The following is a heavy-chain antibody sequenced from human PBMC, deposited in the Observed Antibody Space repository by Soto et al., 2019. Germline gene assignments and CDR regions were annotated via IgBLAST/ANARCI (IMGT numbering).Heavy chain of an antibody. CDR2: IYYTGET. CDR3: ARSVVGAQSQTEP. Sequence: QVQLQGSGPSLVRPSQTLSLTCSVSGLDVSRGGSYWGWIRQLPGKGLEWIGYIYYTGETFFNPSLDSRLSISTGTSKNPFSLKLRSVTAADTAVYYCARSVVGAQSQTEPWGQGTMVTVSS. D-gene: IGHD1-26*01. J-gene: IGHJ5*02. V-gene: IGHV4-31*03. CDR1: GLDVSRGGSY.